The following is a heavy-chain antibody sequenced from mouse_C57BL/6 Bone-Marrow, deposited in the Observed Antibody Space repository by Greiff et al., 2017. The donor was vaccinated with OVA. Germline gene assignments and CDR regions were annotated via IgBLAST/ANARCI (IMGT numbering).Heavy chain of an antibody. J-gene: IGHJ4*01. CDR2: INSDGGST. CDR3: AKYGYDYAMDY. V-gene: IGHV5-2*01. Sequence: EVHLVESGGGLVQPGESLKLSCESNEYEFPSHDMSWVRKTPEKRLELVAAINSDGGSTYYPDTMERRFIISRDNTKKTLYLQMSSLRSEDTALDYCAKYGYDYAMDYWGQGTSVTVSS. D-gene: IGHD2-2*01. CDR1: EYEFPSHD.